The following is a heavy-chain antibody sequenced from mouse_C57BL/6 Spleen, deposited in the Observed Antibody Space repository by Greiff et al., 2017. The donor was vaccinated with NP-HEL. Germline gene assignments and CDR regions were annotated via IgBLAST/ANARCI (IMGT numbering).Heavy chain of an antibody. J-gene: IGHJ3*01. CDR3: AREGSNSFAY. V-gene: IGHV1-69*01. D-gene: IGHD2-5*01. CDR1: GYTFTSYW. CDR2: IDPSDSYT. Sequence: QVQLQQPGAELVMPGASVKLSCKASGYTFTSYWMHWVKQRPGQGLEWIGEIDPSDSYTNYNQKFKGKSTLTVDKSSSTAYIQLSSLTSEDSAVYYCAREGSNSFAYWGQGTLVTVSA.